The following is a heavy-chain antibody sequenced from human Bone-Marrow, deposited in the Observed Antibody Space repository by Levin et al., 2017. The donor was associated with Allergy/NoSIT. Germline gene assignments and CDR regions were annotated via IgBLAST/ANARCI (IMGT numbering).Heavy chain of an antibody. CDR3: ATLGPSY. J-gene: IGHJ4*02. CDR1: GVSLSSFY. CDR2: ITHNGVT. V-gene: IGHV4-34*01. Sequence: PSETLSLTCGVYGVSLSSFYWGWIRQAPGKGLEWIGEITHNGVTRYHPSLVSRVTISVDTSNNQFSLRLTSVPAADTAVYYCATLGPSYGGQGTPVTVSS.